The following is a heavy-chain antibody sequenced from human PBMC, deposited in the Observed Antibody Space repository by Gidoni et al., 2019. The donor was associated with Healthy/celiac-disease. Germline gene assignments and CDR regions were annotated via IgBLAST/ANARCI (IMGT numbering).Heavy chain of an antibody. CDR1: GGSFSGYY. Sequence: QVQLQQWGAGLLKPSETLSLTCAVYGGSFSGYYWSWIRQPPGKGLEWIGEINHSGSTNYNPSLKSRVTISVDTSKNQFSLKLSSVTAADTAVYYCARGRTGTTREVEAFDIWGQGTMVTVSS. CDR3: ARGRTGTTREVEAFDI. CDR2: INHSGST. J-gene: IGHJ3*02. D-gene: IGHD1-7*01. V-gene: IGHV4-34*01.